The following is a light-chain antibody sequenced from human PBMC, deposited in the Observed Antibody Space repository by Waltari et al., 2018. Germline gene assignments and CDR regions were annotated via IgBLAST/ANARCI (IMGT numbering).Light chain of an antibody. CDR1: QSVLHSPVNKDY. Sequence: DIVMTQSPDSLAVSLGERATINCKSSQSVLHSPVNKDYLAWFQQRPGQPPKLLIYWAATRESGVPDRFSGSGSGTDFTLTISSLQAEDVAVYYCQKYHSPPYTFGQGTKLEIK. J-gene: IGKJ2*01. V-gene: IGKV4-1*01. CDR2: WAA. CDR3: QKYHSPPYT.